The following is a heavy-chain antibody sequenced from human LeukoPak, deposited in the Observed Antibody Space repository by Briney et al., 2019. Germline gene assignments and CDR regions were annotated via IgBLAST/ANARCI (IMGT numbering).Heavy chain of an antibody. V-gene: IGHV4-39*07. CDR1: GGSISTSTYY. J-gene: IGHJ6*03. CDR3: ARPSKKPFMVRGVYPMDV. CDR2: MYYSGST. D-gene: IGHD3-10*01. Sequence: ASETLSLTCTVSGGSISTSTYYWGWIRQPPGKGLEWIGSMYYSGSTYYNPSLKSRVTISVDTSNNQFSLQLSSVTAADPAGYYCARPSKKPFMVRGVYPMDVWGKGTTVTISS.